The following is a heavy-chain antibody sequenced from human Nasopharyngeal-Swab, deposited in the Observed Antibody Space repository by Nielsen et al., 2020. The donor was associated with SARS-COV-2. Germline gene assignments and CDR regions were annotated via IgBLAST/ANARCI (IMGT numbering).Heavy chain of an antibody. V-gene: IGHV3-30*18. D-gene: IGHD6-6*01. J-gene: IGHJ6*02. CDR2: ISYDGSNK. Sequence: WIRQPPGKGLEWVAVISYDGSNKYYADSVKGQFTISRDNPKNTLYLQMNSLRAEDTAVYYCAKGQGSSSYGMDVWGQGTTVTVSS. CDR3: AKGQGSSSYGMDV.